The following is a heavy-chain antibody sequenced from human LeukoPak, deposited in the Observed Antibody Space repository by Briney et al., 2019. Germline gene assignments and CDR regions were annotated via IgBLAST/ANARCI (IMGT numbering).Heavy chain of an antibody. CDR3: ARESISSGYHYFDY. J-gene: IGHJ4*02. D-gene: IGHD3-22*01. CDR1: GGTFSSYA. V-gene: IGHV1-69*04. Sequence: SVKVSCKASGGTFSSYAISWVRQAPGQGLEWMGRIIPILGIANYAQKFQGRVTITADKSTSTAYMELSSLRSEDTAVYYCARESISSGYHYFDYWGQGTLVTVSS. CDR2: IIPILGIA.